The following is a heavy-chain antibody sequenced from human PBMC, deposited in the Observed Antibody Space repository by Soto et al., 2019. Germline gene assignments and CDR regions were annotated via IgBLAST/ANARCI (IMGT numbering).Heavy chain of an antibody. V-gene: IGHV4-30-2*01. Sequence: TSETLSLTCAVSGGSISSGGYSWSWIRQPPGKGLEWIGYIYHSGSTYYNPSLKSRVTISVDRSKNQFSLKLSSVTAADTAVYYCARDQRGLLWFGEPPYYYGMDVWGQGTTVTVSS. CDR1: GGSISSGGYS. D-gene: IGHD3-10*01. CDR2: IYHSGST. J-gene: IGHJ6*02. CDR3: ARDQRGLLWFGEPPYYYGMDV.